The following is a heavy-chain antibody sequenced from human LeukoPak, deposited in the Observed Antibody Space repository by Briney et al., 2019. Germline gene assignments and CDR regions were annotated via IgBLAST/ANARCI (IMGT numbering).Heavy chain of an antibody. CDR1: GGSISLYY. Sequence: PSETLSLTCTVSGGSISLYYWSWIRQPPGKGLEWIGYIYNSGTTNYNPSLKSRVTISVDTSKNQFSLKLSSVTAADTAVYFCARPTFPQQIQPFDYWGQEILVTVSS. CDR3: ARPTFPQQIQPFDY. V-gene: IGHV4-59*08. J-gene: IGHJ4*02. D-gene: IGHD6-13*01. CDR2: IYNSGTT.